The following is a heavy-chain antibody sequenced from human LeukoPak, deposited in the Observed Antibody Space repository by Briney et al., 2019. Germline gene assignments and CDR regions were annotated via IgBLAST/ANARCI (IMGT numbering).Heavy chain of an antibody. Sequence: GGSLRLSCAASGFTFSSYGMHWVRQAPGKGLEWVAVISYDGSNKYYADSVKGRFTISRDNSKNTLYLQMNSLRAEDTALYNCAKDYHDSSGPYYYYYGMDVWGQGTTVTVSS. D-gene: IGHD3-22*01. CDR1: GFTFSSYG. CDR2: ISYDGSNK. V-gene: IGHV3-30*18. J-gene: IGHJ6*02. CDR3: AKDYHDSSGPYYYYYGMDV.